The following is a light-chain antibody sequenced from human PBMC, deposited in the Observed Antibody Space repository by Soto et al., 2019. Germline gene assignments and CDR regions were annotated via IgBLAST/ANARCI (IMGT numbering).Light chain of an antibody. J-gene: IGLJ3*02. CDR1: SSDIGSHT. V-gene: IGLV1-44*01. CDR2: GND. Sequence: QSVLTQPPSASGTPGQRVAISCSGSSSDIGSHTVYWYQQLPGTAPKLLIFGNDQRPSGVADRCSGSNSGTSASLAISGLQSEDAGDYYCAAWDDSLNGPVFGGGTKLTVL. CDR3: AAWDDSLNGPV.